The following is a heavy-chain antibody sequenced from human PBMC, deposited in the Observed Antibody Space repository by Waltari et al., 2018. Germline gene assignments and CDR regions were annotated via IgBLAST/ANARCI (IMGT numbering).Heavy chain of an antibody. CDR1: GGTFSSSA. J-gene: IGHJ3*02. CDR3: ARAVRAGTWLRAFDI. Sequence: QVQLVQSGAEVKKPGSSVKVSCKASGGTFSSSAIRWVRQAPGQGLEWMGGIIPIVGTANYAQKFQGRVTITADESTSTAYMELSSLRSEDTAVYYCARAVRAGTWLRAFDIWGQGTMVTVSS. CDR2: IIPIVGTA. D-gene: IGHD6-19*01. V-gene: IGHV1-69*13.